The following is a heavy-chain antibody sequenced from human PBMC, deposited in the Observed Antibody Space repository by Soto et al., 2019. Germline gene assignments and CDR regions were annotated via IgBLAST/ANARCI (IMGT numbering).Heavy chain of an antibody. D-gene: IGHD2-2*01. V-gene: IGHV5-51*01. CDR3: ARLPIVVVPAANYYYYGMDV. CDR1: GYSFTSYW. J-gene: IGHJ6*02. CDR2: IYPGDSDT. Sequence: GEALKISCKGSGYSFTSYWIGWVRQIPGKGLEGMGVIYPGDSDTRYSPSFQGQVTISADKSISTAYLQWSSLKASDTAMYYCARLPIVVVPAANYYYYGMDVWGQGTTVTVSS.